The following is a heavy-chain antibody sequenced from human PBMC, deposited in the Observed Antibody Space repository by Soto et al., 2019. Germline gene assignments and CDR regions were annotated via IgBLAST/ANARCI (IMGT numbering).Heavy chain of an antibody. CDR3: AKAYYYGSGSYYDGGLSY. CDR2: IGYSGSS. D-gene: IGHD3-10*01. V-gene: IGHV4-39*06. J-gene: IGHJ4*02. CDR1: GDSISSSSSY. Sequence: SETLSLTCTVSGDSISSSSSYWGWIRQPPGKGLEWIGNIGYSGSSFYTPSLKSRLTISADTSKNHFPLRLDSVTAEDTAVYYCAKAYYYGSGSYYDGGLSYWGQGTLVTVSS.